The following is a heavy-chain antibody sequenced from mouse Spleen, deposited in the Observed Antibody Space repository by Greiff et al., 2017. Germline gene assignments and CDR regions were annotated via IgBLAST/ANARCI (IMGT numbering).Heavy chain of an antibody. J-gene: IGHJ2*01. Sequence: QVHVKQPGAELVKPGASVKLSCKASGYTFTSYWMQWVKQRPGQGLEWIGEIDPSDSYTNYNQKFKGKATLTVDTSSSTAYMQLSSLTSEDSAVYYCARMGTTSLDYWGQGTTLTVSS. CDR2: IDPSDSYT. CDR3: ARMGTTSLDY. D-gene: IGHD2-1*01. V-gene: IGHV1-50*01. CDR1: GYTFTSYW.